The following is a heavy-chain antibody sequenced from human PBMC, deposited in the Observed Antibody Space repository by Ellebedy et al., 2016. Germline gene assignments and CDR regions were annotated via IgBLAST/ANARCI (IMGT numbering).Heavy chain of an antibody. V-gene: IGHV4-59*08. CDR1: GGSISSYY. J-gene: IGHJ4*02. D-gene: IGHD3-3*01. CDR3: ARHKFTYYDLWSGYYPFDY. CDR2: IHYSGST. Sequence: GSLRLSCTVSGGSISSYYWSWIRQPPGKGLEWIGYIHYSGSTNYNPSLKSRVTISVDTSKNQFSLQLSSVTAADTAVYYCARHKFTYYDLWSGYYPFDYWGQGTLVTVSS.